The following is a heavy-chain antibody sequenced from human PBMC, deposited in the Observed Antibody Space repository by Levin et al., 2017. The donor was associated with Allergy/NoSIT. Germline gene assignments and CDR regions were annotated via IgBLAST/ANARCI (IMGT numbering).Heavy chain of an antibody. CDR3: ARGVVNDILTGIPIRHYYDYYMDV. CDR1: GGSFSGYY. D-gene: IGHD3-9*01. V-gene: IGHV4-34*01. Sequence: SETLSLTCAVYGGSFSGYYWSWIRQPPGKGLEWIGEINHSGSTNYNPSLKSRVTISVDTSKNQFSLKLSSVTAADTAVYYCARGVVNDILTGIPIRHYYDYYMDVWGKGTTVTVSS. CDR2: INHSGST. J-gene: IGHJ6*03.